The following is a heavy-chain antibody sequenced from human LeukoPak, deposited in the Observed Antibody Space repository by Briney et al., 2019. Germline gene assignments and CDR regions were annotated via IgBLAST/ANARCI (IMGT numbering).Heavy chain of an antibody. D-gene: IGHD3-10*01. CDR2: ISWNSGSI. Sequence: GGSLRLSCAASGFTFDDYAMHWVRQAPGKGLEWVSGISWNSGSIGYADSVKGRFTISRDNAKNSLYLQMNSLSAEDMALYYCAKNKAVRGDIVGDWFDPWGQGTLVTVSS. CDR1: GFTFDDYA. V-gene: IGHV3-9*03. CDR3: AKNKAVRGDIVGDWFDP. J-gene: IGHJ5*02.